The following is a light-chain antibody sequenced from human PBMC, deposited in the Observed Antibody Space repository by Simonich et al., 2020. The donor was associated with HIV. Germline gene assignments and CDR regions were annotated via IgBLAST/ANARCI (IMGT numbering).Light chain of an antibody. V-gene: IGKV4-1*01. CDR3: QQYYSTPF. Sequence: DIVMTQSPDSLAVSLGERATINCKSSQSVLYSSNNKNYLAWYQQKPGQPPNLLIYWASTLESGVPDRFSGSGSETDFTLTISSLQAEDVAVYYCQQYYSTPFFGGGTKVEIK. CDR2: WAS. CDR1: QSVLYSSNNKNY. J-gene: IGKJ4*01.